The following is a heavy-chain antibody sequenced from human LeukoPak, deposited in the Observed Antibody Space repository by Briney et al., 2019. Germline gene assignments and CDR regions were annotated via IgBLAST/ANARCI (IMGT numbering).Heavy chain of an antibody. CDR3: ARRGPRNYYYYYMDV. Sequence: PGGSLRLSCAASGFTFSSYWMSWLRQAPGKGLEWVANIKQDGSEKYYVDSVKGRFTISRDNAKNSLYLQMNSLRAEDTAVYYCARRGPRNYYYYYMDVWGKGTTVTVSS. D-gene: IGHD7-27*01. V-gene: IGHV3-7*01. CDR1: GFTFSSYW. CDR2: IKQDGSEK. J-gene: IGHJ6*03.